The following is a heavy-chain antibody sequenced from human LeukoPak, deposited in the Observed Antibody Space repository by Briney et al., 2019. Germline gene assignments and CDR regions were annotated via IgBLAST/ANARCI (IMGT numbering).Heavy chain of an antibody. CDR2: IKQDGSEK. V-gene: IGHV3-7*05. CDR1: GFTFSGNW. D-gene: IGHD6-6*01. Sequence: PGGSLRLSCGAPGFTFSGNWMSWVRQAPGKGLEWVANIKQDGSEKYYVDSVKGRFTISRDNAKNSPYLQMNSLRAEDTAVYYCARGNEVEQLVDYYYCMDVWGQGTTVTVSS. CDR3: ARGNEVEQLVDYYYCMDV. J-gene: IGHJ6*02.